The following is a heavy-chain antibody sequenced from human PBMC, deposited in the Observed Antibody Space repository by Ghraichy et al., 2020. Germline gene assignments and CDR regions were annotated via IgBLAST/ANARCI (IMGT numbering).Heavy chain of an antibody. D-gene: IGHD2-8*02. CDR3: ARSDSPLVYYYYYGMDV. CDR2: ISAYNGNT. Sequence: ASVKVSCKASGYTFTSYGISWVRQAPGQGLEWMGWISAYNGNTNYAQKLQGRVTMTTDTSTSTAYMELRSLRSDDTAVYYCARSDSPLVYYYYYGMDVWGQGTTVTVSS. J-gene: IGHJ6*02. CDR1: GYTFTSYG. V-gene: IGHV1-18*04.